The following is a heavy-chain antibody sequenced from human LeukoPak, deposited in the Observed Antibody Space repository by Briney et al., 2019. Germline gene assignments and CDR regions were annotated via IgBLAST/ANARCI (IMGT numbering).Heavy chain of an antibody. CDR3: ARARQLVRTYYFDY. V-gene: IGHV3-23*01. J-gene: IGHJ4*02. D-gene: IGHD6-13*01. CDR1: GFTFSSYA. Sequence: GGSLRLSCAASGFTFSSYAMSWVRQAPGKGLEWVSAISGSGGSTYYADSVKGRFTISRDNSKNTLYLQMNSLRAEDTAVYYCARARQLVRTYYFDYWGQGTLVTVSS. CDR2: ISGSGGST.